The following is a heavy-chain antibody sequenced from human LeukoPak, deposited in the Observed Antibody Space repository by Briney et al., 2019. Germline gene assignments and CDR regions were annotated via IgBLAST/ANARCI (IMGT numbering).Heavy chain of an antibody. CDR3: AGRGYSSSSGFSGYMDV. CDR2: IYPGDSDT. D-gene: IGHD6-6*01. J-gene: IGHJ6*03. V-gene: IGHV5-51*01. Sequence: GESLKISCKGSGYSFTSYWIGWVRQMPGKGLEWMGIIYPGDSDTRYSPSFQGQVTISADKSISTAYLQWSSLKASDTAMYYCAGRGYSSSSGFSGYMDVWGKGTTVTVSS. CDR1: GYSFTSYW.